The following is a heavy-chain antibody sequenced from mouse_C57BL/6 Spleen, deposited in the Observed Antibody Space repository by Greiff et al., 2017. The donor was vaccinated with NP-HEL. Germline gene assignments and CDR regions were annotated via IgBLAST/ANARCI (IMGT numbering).Heavy chain of an antibody. CDR2: ISDGGSYT. V-gene: IGHV5-4*01. CDR1: GFTFSSYA. D-gene: IGHD2-3*01. CDR3: ARDGTGGYYGAMDY. J-gene: IGHJ4*01. Sequence: DVHLVESGGGLVKPGGSLKLSCAASGFTFSSYAMSWVRQTPEKRLEWVATISDGGSYTYYPDNVKGRFTISRDNAKNNLYLQMSHLKSEDTAMYYCARDGTGGYYGAMDYWGQGTSVTVSS.